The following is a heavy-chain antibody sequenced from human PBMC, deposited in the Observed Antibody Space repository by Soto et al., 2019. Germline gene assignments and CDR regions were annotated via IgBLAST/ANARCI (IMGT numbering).Heavy chain of an antibody. J-gene: IGHJ5*02. CDR3: ARFYDSSGFDP. D-gene: IGHD3-22*01. CDR2: ISSSSSYI. Sequence: GGSLRLSCAASGFTFSSHSMNWVRQAPGKGLEWVSSISSSSSYIYYADSVKGRFTISRDNAKNSLYLQMNSLRAEDTAVYYCARFYDSSGFDPWGQGTLVTVSS. V-gene: IGHV3-21*01. CDR1: GFTFSSHS.